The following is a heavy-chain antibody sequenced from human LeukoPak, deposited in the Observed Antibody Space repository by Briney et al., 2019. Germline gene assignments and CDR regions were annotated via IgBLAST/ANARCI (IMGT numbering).Heavy chain of an antibody. CDR1: GGSISSYH. J-gene: IGHJ6*02. CDR2: INYSGST. V-gene: IGHV4-59*01. D-gene: IGHD3-22*01. CDR3: ARAPHFHDSSGYYYYYYGMDV. Sequence: SETLSLTCSVSGGSISSYHWNWIRQPPGKGLEWIGYINYSGSTNYNPYLKSRVTILVDTSKNQFSLKVSSVTAADTAVYYCARAPHFHDSSGYYYYYYGMDVWGQGTTVTVSS.